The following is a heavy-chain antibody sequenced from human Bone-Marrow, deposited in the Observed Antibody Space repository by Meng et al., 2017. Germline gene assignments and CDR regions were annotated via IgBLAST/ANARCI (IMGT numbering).Heavy chain of an antibody. CDR1: GAPISSSIW. CDR2: IYQRGST. V-gene: IGHV4-4*02. J-gene: IGHJ5*02. D-gene: IGHD2-21*02. Sequence: SDPGVCTPSATTVHPCVCCGAPISSSIWLGWVRQPPGKGLEWIGVIYQRGSTNYNPSLKSRVTISVDKSKNQFSLKLSSVTAADTAVYYCARKGVTPRGNWFDPWGQGTLVTVSS. CDR3: ARKGVTPRGNWFDP.